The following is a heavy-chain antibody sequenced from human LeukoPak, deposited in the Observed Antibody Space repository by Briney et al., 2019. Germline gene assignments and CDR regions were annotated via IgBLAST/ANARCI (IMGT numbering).Heavy chain of an antibody. CDR1: GGSISSSSYY. D-gene: IGHD1-7*01. Sequence: KSSETLFLTCTVSGGSISSSSYYWGWIRQPPGKGLEWIGSIYYSGSTYYNPSLKSRVTISVDTSKNQFSLKLSSVTATDTAVYYCARGQPYWNSRRYYFDYWGQGTLVTVSS. CDR3: ARGQPYWNSRRYYFDY. CDR2: IYYSGST. V-gene: IGHV4-39*07. J-gene: IGHJ4*02.